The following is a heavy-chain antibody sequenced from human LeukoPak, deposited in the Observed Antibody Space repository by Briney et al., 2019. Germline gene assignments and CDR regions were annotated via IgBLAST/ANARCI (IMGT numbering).Heavy chain of an antibody. CDR3: AKQLGHCSGGSCYFPY. Sequence: PGGSLRLSCAASGFTFSSSAMSWVRQAPGEGLEWVSAISNNGGYTYYADSVQGRFTISRDNSKSTLCLQMNSLRAEDTAVYYCAKQLGHCSGGSCYFPYWGQGTLVTVSS. D-gene: IGHD2-15*01. CDR1: GFTFSSSA. V-gene: IGHV3-23*01. J-gene: IGHJ4*02. CDR2: ISNNGGYT.